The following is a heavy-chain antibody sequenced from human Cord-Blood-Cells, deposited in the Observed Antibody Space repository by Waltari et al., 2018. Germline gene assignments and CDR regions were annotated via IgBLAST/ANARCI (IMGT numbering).Heavy chain of an antibody. J-gene: IGHJ4*02. Sequence: QVQLQQWGAGLLKPSETLSLTCAVYGGSFSGYYWSWIRQPPGKGLEWIGEINHSGSTNYNPSLKRRVTISVDTSKNQFSLKRSSVTAADTAVYYCARGPTWGSHFDYWGQGTLVTVSS. CDR3: ARGPTWGSHFDY. D-gene: IGHD7-27*01. CDR2: INHSGST. CDR1: GGSFSGYY. V-gene: IGHV4-34*01.